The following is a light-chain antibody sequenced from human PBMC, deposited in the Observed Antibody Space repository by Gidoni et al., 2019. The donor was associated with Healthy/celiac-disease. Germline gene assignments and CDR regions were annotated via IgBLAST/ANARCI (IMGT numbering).Light chain of an antibody. V-gene: IGKV3-20*01. CDR2: GAY. CDR3: QQYGSSPAVT. Sequence: EIVLTQSPGTLSLSPGERATLSCRASQSVSSSYLAWYQQKPGQAPRLLIYGAYSRATGLPDRFSGSGSGTDFTLTISRLEPEDFAVYYCQQYGSSPAVTFGQGTKVEIK. CDR1: QSVSSSY. J-gene: IGKJ1*01.